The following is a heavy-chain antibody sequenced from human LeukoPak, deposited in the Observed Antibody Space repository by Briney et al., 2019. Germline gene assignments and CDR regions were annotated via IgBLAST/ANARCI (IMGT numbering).Heavy chain of an antibody. Sequence: GGSLRLSCAASGFTFSSYWMHWVRQAPGKGLVWVARINGDGISTTYADSVKGRFTISRDNARNTVYLQMISLRGEDTAVYCCARDGWVDYWGQGTLVTVSS. D-gene: IGHD1-26*01. J-gene: IGHJ4*02. CDR1: GFTFSSYW. V-gene: IGHV3-74*01. CDR3: ARDGWVDY. CDR2: INGDGIST.